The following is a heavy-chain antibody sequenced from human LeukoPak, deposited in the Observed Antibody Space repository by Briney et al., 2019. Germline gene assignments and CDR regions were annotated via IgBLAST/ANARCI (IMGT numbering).Heavy chain of an antibody. Sequence: SETLSLTCTVSGGSIISNYWSWIRQPPGKGLEWIGYIYYSGSTNYNPSLKSRVTISVDTSKNQFSLKLSSVTAADTAVYYCARAPFGVVIPYYYYMDVWGKGTTVTVSS. D-gene: IGHD3-3*01. CDR1: GGSIISNY. CDR3: ARAPFGVVIPYYYYMDV. V-gene: IGHV4-59*12. CDR2: IYYSGST. J-gene: IGHJ6*03.